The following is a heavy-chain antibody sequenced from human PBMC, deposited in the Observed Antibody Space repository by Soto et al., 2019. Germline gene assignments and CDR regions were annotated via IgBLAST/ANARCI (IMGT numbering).Heavy chain of an antibody. Sequence: PGGSLRLSCAASGFTFSDYAMHWVRQAPGKGLEWVAVVSHDGRNTHYADSVEGRFTISRDNAQNSLYLQMNSLRAEDTAVYYCVRGIHYYDSSGYHGYWGQGTLVTVSS. CDR2: VSHDGRNT. D-gene: IGHD3-22*01. V-gene: IGHV3-30*03. J-gene: IGHJ4*02. CDR3: VRGIHYYDSSGYHGY. CDR1: GFTFSDYA.